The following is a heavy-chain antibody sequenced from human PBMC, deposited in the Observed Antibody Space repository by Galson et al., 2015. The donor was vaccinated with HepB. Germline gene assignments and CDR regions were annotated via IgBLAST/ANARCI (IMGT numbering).Heavy chain of an antibody. D-gene: IGHD3-3*01. Sequence: SLRLSCAFSGFSFRTYATFWVRQAPVKGLEYVSGISSDGTSTYYVDSVRGRFTISRDTSKNTMYLQMSSLRPEDTAVYYCVKDLGWVDDYWGQGTLVTVSS. CDR3: VKDLGWVDDY. CDR1: GFSFRTYA. CDR2: ISSDGTST. V-gene: IGHV3-64D*06. J-gene: IGHJ4*02.